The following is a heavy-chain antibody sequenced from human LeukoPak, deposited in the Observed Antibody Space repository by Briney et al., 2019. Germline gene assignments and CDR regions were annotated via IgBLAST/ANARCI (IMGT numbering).Heavy chain of an antibody. J-gene: IGHJ4*02. CDR1: GFTFSAHG. CDR2: IRYDGSNK. D-gene: IGHD6-6*01. V-gene: IGHV3-30*02. CDR3: AKELTARRPHFDY. Sequence: GGSLRRSCAASGFTFSAHGMHWVRQVPGKGLEWVAFIRYDGSNKDYAESVKGRFTISRDNSKNTLYLQMNSLRAEDTAVYYCAKELTARRPHFDYWGQGTLVTVSS.